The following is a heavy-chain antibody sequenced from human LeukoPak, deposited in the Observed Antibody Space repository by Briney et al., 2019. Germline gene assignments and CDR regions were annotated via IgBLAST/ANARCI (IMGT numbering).Heavy chain of an antibody. D-gene: IGHD3-10*01. Sequence: SQTLSLTCTVSGGSISSGDYYWSWIRQPPGKGLEWIGYIYYSGSTYYNPSLKSRVTISVDTSKNQFSLRLSSVTAADTAVYYCASGPDYGSGPSHGMDVWGQGTTVTVSS. J-gene: IGHJ6*02. CDR2: IYYSGST. CDR1: GGSISSGDYY. V-gene: IGHV4-30-4*01. CDR3: ASGPDYGSGPSHGMDV.